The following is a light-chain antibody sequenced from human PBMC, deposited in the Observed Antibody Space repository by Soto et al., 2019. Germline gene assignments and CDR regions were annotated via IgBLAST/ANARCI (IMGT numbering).Light chain of an antibody. CDR2: DAS. Sequence: DIQMTQSPSSLSASVGDRVTITCQASQDISNYLNWYQQKPGKAPKLLIYDASNLETGVPSRFSGSGSGTDFTFTISRLQPEDIATYYCQQYDNLPFTFGSGTTVDIK. CDR3: QQYDNLPFT. V-gene: IGKV1-33*01. J-gene: IGKJ3*01. CDR1: QDISNY.